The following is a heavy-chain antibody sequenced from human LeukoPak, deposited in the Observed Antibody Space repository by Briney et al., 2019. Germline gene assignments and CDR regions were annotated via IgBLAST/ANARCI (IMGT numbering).Heavy chain of an antibody. J-gene: IGHJ4*02. V-gene: IGHV4-39*01. CDR3: ARRGYSSSWYPPFDY. D-gene: IGHD6-13*01. Sequence: SETLSLTCTVSDGSFRSSDYYWGWIRQPPGKGLEWIGSIYYSGSTYYNPSLKSRVTISVDTSKNQFSLKLSSVTAADTALYFCARRGYSSSWYPPFDYWGQGTLVTVSS. CDR1: DGSFRSSDYY. CDR2: IYYSGST.